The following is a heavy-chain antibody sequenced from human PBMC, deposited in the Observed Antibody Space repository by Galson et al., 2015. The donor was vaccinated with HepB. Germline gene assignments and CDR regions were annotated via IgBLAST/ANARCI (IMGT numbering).Heavy chain of an antibody. CDR3: ARAPVATIATDLDY. D-gene: IGHD5-12*01. CDR1: GYTFSTYA. Sequence: SVKVSCKASGYTFSTYAMHWVRQAPGQSLEWMGWISGGNGNTKYSQKFQGRVTFTRDTSASIAYMDLRSLRSEDTAVYYCARAPVATIATDLDYWGQGTLDTVSS. J-gene: IGHJ4*02. CDR2: ISGGNGNT. V-gene: IGHV1-3*01.